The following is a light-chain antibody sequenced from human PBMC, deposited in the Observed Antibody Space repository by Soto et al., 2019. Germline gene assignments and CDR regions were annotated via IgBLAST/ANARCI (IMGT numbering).Light chain of an antibody. CDR1: SGAVTSGHF. CDR3: LLSYSAIRV. J-gene: IGLJ2*01. CDR2: DTN. V-gene: IGLV7-46*01. Sequence: QAVVTQETSLSVSPGGTVTLTCGSSSGAVTSGHFPYWFQQKPGQAPRTLFYDTNNKHSWTPARFSGSLLGDKAALTLSGAQPEDEADYYCLLSYSAIRVFGGGTKLTVL.